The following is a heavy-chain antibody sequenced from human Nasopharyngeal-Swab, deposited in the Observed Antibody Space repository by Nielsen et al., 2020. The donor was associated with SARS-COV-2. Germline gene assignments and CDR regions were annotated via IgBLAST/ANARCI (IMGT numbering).Heavy chain of an antibody. CDR2: MNSDGSRT. CDR1: GFSINNYG. CDR3: ARVDVHDAFDV. D-gene: IGHD3-16*01. J-gene: IGHJ3*01. Sequence: SCVASGFSINNYGMHWVRQAPGEGLVWVSRMNSDGSRTSYADSVKGRFTISRDNAKNTLYLQMNSLRAEDTAVYYCARVDVHDAFDVWGQGTMVTVSS. V-gene: IGHV3-74*01.